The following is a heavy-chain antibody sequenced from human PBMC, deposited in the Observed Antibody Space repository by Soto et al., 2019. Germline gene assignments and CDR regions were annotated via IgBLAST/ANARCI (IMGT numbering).Heavy chain of an antibody. CDR1: GGTFSSYT. V-gene: IGHV1-69*08. CDR2: IIPILGIA. J-gene: IGHJ6*03. Sequence: QVQLVQSGAEVKKPGSSVKVSCKASGGTFSSYTISWVRQAPGQGLEWMGRIIPILGIANYAQKFQGRVTITADKSTSTAYMELSRLRSEDTAVYYCARDPGYYYMDVWGKGTTVTVSS. CDR3: ARDPGYYYMDV.